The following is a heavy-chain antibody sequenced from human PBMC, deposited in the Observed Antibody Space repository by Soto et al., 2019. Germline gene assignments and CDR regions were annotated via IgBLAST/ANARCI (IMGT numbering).Heavy chain of an antibody. J-gene: IGHJ6*02. CDR3: ARDRGGGSYFFEYYYYGMDV. CDR1: GGTFSSYA. Sequence: VASVKVSCKASGGTFSSYAISWVRQAPGQGLEWMGGIIPIFGTANYAQKFQGRVTITADESTSTAYMELSSLRSEDTAVYYCARDRGGGSYFFEYYYYGMDVWGQGTTVTVSS. D-gene: IGHD1-26*01. V-gene: IGHV1-69*13. CDR2: IIPIFGTA.